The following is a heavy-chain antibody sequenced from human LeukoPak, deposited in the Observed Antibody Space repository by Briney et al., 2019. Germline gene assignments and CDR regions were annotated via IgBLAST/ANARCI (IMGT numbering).Heavy chain of an antibody. CDR2: MYHTGSS. CDR1: GDSICGTNW. CDR3: SRLYGDYGWFDP. Sequence: SETLSLTCAVSGDSICGTNWWGWVRQSPGKGLEWIGEMYHTGSSNYNPSLKSRVTISEDKSKNQFSLRLRSVTAADTAVYYCSRLYGDYGWFDPWGQGTLVTVSS. V-gene: IGHV4-4*02. D-gene: IGHD4-17*01. J-gene: IGHJ5*02.